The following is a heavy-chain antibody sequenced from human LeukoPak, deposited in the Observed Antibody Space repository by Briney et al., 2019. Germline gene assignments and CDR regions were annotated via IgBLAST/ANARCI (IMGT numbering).Heavy chain of an antibody. CDR2: ISYDGSNK. CDR1: GFTFSSYA. J-gene: IGHJ3*02. D-gene: IGHD2-21*01. CDR3: ARGGIADAFDI. V-gene: IGHV3-30*04. Sequence: GRSLRLSCAASGFTFSSYAMHWVRQAPGKGLEWVAVISYDGSNKYYADSVKGRFTIYRDNSKNTLYLQMNSRRAEDTAVYYCARGGIADAFDIWGQGTMVTVSS.